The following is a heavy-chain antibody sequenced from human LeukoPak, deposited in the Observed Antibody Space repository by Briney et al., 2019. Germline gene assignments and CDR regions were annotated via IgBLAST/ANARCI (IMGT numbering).Heavy chain of an antibody. D-gene: IGHD5-12*01. CDR1: GYTFSGYY. Sequence: ASVTVSCKASGYTFSGYYMHWVRQAPGQGLEWMGWINPNSGGTNYAQKFQGRVTMTRDTSISTAYMELSKLRSDDTAVYYCARDGRGYSGYGNDYWGQGTLVTVSS. CDR3: ARDGRGYSGYGNDY. CDR2: INPNSGGT. V-gene: IGHV1-2*02. J-gene: IGHJ4*02.